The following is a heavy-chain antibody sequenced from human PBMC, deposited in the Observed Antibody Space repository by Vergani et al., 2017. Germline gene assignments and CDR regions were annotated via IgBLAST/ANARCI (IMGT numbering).Heavy chain of an antibody. D-gene: IGHD3-22*01. CDR2: ISSDGGST. CDR1: GFTFQAFA. J-gene: IGHJ4*02. Sequence: EVQLLESGGGLVQPGGSLRLSCAASGFTFQAFAFHWVRQVSGRGLEWVSAISSDGGSTYYADSVKGRFTISRDNSKNTLSLQMNSLTAEDTAIYYCAGPQGTSAYYYGGFDYWGQGILVTVSS. V-gene: IGHV3-23*01. CDR3: AGPQGTSAYYYGGFDY.